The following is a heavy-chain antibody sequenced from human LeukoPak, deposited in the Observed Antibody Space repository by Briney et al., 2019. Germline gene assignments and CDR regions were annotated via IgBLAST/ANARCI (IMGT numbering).Heavy chain of an antibody. D-gene: IGHD6-25*01. CDR2: ISGSGGST. J-gene: IGHJ6*02. CDR3: VKAESRGYYYYYGMDV. V-gene: IGHV3-23*01. Sequence: GGSLRLSCAASGFTFSNYAMSWVRQAPGKGLKWVSIISGSGGSTHYADSVKGRFTISRDSSKNTLYLQMNSLRAEDTAVYYCVKAESRGYYYYYGMDVWDQGTTVTVSS. CDR1: GFTFSNYA.